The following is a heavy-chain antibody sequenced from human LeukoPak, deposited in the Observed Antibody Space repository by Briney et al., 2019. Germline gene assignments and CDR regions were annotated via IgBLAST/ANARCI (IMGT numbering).Heavy chain of an antibody. CDR3: AREGYSYGTAFDY. CDR2: MNPNSGNT. V-gene: IGHV1-8*01. D-gene: IGHD5-18*01. Sequence: GASVKVSCKASGYTFTTYDINWVRQATGQGLEWMGWMNPNSGNTGYAQKFQGRVTMTRNTSISTAYMELSSLRSEDTAVYYCAREGYSYGTAFDYWGQGTLVTVSS. CDR1: GYTFTTYD. J-gene: IGHJ4*02.